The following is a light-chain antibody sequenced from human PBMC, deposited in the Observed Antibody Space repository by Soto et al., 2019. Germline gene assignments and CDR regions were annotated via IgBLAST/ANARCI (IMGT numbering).Light chain of an antibody. V-gene: IGKV3-20*01. CDR1: QSVNSVY. J-gene: IGKJ4*01. CDR2: GAS. Sequence: EIVLTQSPGTLSLSPGERTTLSCRASQSVNSVYLAWYQQRPGKAPRLLTHGASSRATGNPDRFSGGGSGTDFTLTISRLEPEDFAVYYCQQYGTSPLTVGGGTKVDI. CDR3: QQYGTSPLT.